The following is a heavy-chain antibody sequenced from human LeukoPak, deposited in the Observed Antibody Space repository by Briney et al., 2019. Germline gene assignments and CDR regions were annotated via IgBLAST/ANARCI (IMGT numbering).Heavy chain of an antibody. CDR1: GGSFSSSSYY. V-gene: IGHV4-39*02. CDR3: ARDDHNSGVDN. J-gene: IGHJ4*02. CDR2: IYYSGST. D-gene: IGHD3-10*01. Sequence: SETLSLTCTVSGGSFSSSSYYWGWIRQPPGKGLEWIGSIYYSGSTYYNPSLKSRVTISVDTSKNQFSLKLSSVTAVDTAVYYCARDDHNSGVDNWGQGALVTVAS.